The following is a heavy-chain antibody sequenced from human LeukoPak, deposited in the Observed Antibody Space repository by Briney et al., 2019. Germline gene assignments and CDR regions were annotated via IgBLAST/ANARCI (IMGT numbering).Heavy chain of an antibody. CDR1: GFTFSTYW. D-gene: IGHD6-13*01. V-gene: IGHV3-74*01. CDR3: ARVGYSSSWYADY. J-gene: IGHJ4*02. Sequence: PGGSLRLSCAASGFTFSTYWMHWVRQAPGKGLVWVSRINSDGSSTSYADSVKGRFTISRDNAKNTLYLQMNGLRAEDTAVYYCARVGYSSSWYADYWGQGTLVTVSS. CDR2: INSDGSST.